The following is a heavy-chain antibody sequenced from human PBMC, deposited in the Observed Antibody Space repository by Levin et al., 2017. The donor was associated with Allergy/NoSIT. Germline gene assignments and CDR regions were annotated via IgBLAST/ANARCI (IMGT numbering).Heavy chain of an antibody. CDR1: GFTFSSYG. Sequence: PGGSLRLSCAASGFTFSSYGMHWVRQAPGKGLEWVAVIWYDGSNKYYADSVKGRFTISRDNSKNTLYLQMNSLRAEDTAVYYCARGRLVPGDYVRYFDYWGQGTLVTVSS. V-gene: IGHV3-33*01. CDR2: IWYDGSNK. D-gene: IGHD4-17*01. CDR3: ARGRLVPGDYVRYFDY. J-gene: IGHJ4*02.